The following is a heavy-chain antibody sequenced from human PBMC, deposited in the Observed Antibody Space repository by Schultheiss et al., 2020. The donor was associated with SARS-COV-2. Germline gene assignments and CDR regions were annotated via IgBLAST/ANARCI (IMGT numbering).Heavy chain of an antibody. Sequence: GGSLRLSCVASGFTFSSYSMNWVRQAPGKGLEWVSSISSSSSYIYYADSVKGRFTISRDNAKNSLYLQMNSLRAEDTAVYYCARDLNGEYSSGWTRQRYYYYYGMDVWGQGTTVTVSS. D-gene: IGHD6-19*01. V-gene: IGHV3-21*01. CDR1: GFTFSSYS. CDR2: ISSSSSYI. CDR3: ARDLNGEYSSGWTRQRYYYYYGMDV. J-gene: IGHJ6*02.